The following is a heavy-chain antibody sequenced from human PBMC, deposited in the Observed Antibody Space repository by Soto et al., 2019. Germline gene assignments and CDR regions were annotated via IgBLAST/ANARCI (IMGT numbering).Heavy chain of an antibody. J-gene: IGHJ5*02. V-gene: IGHV4-30-4*08. CDR1: GGSISSGDYY. D-gene: IGHD3-16*01. CDR2: IYYSGST. CDR3: ARWGSGSRQGFDP. Sequence: QVQLQESGPGLVKPSQTLSLTCTVSGGSISSGDYYWSWIRQHPGKGLEWIGYIYYSGSTYYNPSRKSRVTIAVHTSTNQFSLKLTAVTAAATAVYYWARWGSGSRQGFDPWGQGTLVTVSS.